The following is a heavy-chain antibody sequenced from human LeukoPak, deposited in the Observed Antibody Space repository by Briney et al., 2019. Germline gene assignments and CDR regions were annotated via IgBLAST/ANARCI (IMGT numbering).Heavy chain of an antibody. CDR3: ARARWWEPFDY. V-gene: IGHV1-18*01. CDR2: ISAYNGNT. Sequence: ASVTVSCKASDYTFTSYGISWVRQAPGQGLEWMGWISAYNGNTNYAQKLQGRVTLTTDTSTSTAYMELRSLRSDDTAVYYCARARWWEPFDYWGQGTLVTVSS. J-gene: IGHJ4*02. D-gene: IGHD2-15*01. CDR1: DYTFTSYG.